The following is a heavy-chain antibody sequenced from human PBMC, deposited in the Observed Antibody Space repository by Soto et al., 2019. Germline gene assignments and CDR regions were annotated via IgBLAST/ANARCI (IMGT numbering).Heavy chain of an antibody. CDR3: GRGRSGQIVIFY. D-gene: IGHD3-3*02. Sequence: ASVKVSCKASGYTFTSYGISWVRQAPGPGLEWMGWIGPYNGNTNYAQKLQGRVTMTTDTSTTTAYMELRNLSPDDTAVYYCGRGRSGQIVIFYWGQGTPVTVSS. CDR2: IGPYNGNT. V-gene: IGHV1-18*04. J-gene: IGHJ4*02. CDR1: GYTFTSYG.